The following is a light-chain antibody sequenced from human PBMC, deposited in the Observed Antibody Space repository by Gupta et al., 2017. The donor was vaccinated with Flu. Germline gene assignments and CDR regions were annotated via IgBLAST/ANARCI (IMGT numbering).Light chain of an antibody. J-gene: IGKJ4*01. Sequence: AVRMTQSPSSFSASTGDRVTITCRASQGISSDLALYQQKPGKAHKLLIYAASTLQSGVRSRFRGRGTGTDFTLTISCLQAEDFANHDCQQYYSYPLTFGGGTKVEIK. CDR3: QQYYSYPLT. V-gene: IGKV1-8*01. CDR1: QGISSD. CDR2: AAS.